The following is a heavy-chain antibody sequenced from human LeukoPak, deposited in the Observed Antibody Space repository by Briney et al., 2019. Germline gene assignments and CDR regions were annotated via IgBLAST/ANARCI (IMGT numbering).Heavy chain of an antibody. Sequence: SETLSLTCTVSDGSINSYYWNWIRQPPGKGLEWIGYIYYSGITNYNPSLKSRVTISVDTSKNQFSLKLSSVTAADTAVYYCARDPGGDSGGYYYWFDPWGQGTLVTVSS. D-gene: IGHD3-10*01. J-gene: IGHJ5*02. CDR2: IYYSGIT. V-gene: IGHV4-59*01. CDR1: DGSINSYY. CDR3: ARDPGGDSGGYYYWFDP.